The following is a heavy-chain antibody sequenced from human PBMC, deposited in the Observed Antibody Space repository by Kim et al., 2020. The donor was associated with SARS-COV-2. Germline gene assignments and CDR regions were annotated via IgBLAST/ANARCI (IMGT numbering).Heavy chain of an antibody. CDR3: AKVNLGYCTNGVCYDDI. D-gene: IGHD2-8*01. CDR1: GFTFDDYA. CDR2: ISWNSGSI. V-gene: IGHV3-9*01. Sequence: GGSLRLSCAASGFTFDDYAMHWVRQAPGKGLEWVSGISWNSGSIGYVDSVKGRFTISRDNAKNSLYLQMNSLRAEDTALYYCAKVNLGYCTNGVCYDDI. J-gene: IGHJ3*02.